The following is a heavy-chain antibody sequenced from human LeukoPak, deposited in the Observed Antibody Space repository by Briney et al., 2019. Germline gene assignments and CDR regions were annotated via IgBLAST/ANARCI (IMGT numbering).Heavy chain of an antibody. V-gene: IGHV4-34*01. CDR2: INHSGST. J-gene: IGHJ4*02. CDR3: ARGKTFFYFDY. CDR1: GGSFSGYY. Sequence: SETLSLTCAVYGGSFSGYYWSWIRQPPGKGLEWIGEINHSGSTNYNPSLKSRVTISVDTSKNQFSLKLSSVTAADTAVYYCARGKTFFYFDYWGRGTLVTVSS.